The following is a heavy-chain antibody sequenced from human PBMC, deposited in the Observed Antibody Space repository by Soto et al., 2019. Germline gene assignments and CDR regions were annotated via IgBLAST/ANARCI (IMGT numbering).Heavy chain of an antibody. CDR3: AREGSGYNL. CDR2: IIPVFGRP. CDR1: VGSYSRFG. D-gene: IGHD5-12*01. J-gene: IGHJ1*01. V-gene: IGHV1-69*13. Sequence: FSVKVDRKASVGSYSRFGSSWVRQAPGQGLEWMGGIIPVFGRPNYAQRFRGRLTITADESTNTVYLEVIDLRSEDTAVYYCAREGSGYNLWGHGTQVTVSS.